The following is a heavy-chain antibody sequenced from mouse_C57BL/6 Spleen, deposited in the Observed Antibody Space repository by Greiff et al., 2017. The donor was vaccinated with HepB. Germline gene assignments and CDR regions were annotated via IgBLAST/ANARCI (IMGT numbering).Heavy chain of an antibody. J-gene: IGHJ4*01. V-gene: IGHV5-4*03. Sequence: EVNVVESGGGLVKPGGSLKLSCAASGFTFSSYAMSWVRQTPEKRLEWVATISDGGSYTYYPDNVKGRFTISRDNAKNNLYLQMSHLKSEDTAMYYCARGGRRGYAMDYWGQGTSVTVSS. CDR3: ARGGRRGYAMDY. CDR1: GFTFSSYA. CDR2: ISDGGSYT.